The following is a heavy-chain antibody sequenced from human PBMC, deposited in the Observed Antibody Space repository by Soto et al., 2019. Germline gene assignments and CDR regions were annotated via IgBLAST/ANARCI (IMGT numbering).Heavy chain of an antibody. CDR2: MNPNSGNT. D-gene: IGHD6-13*01. CDR3: ARERSAAADY. J-gene: IGHJ4*02. V-gene: IGHV1-8*01. Sequence: QVQLVQSGAEVKKPGSSVKVSCKTSGGTFSSYDINWVRQATGQGLEWMGWMNPNSGNTGYAQKFQGRVTMTRNTSISTAYMELSSLRSEDTAIYYCARERSAAADYWGQGTLVTVSS. CDR1: GGTFSSYD.